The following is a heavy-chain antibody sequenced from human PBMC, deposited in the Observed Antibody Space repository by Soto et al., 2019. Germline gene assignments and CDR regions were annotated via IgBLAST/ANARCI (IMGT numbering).Heavy chain of an antibody. V-gene: IGHV6-1*01. CDR3: AREECSSTSCYTTIGMDV. D-gene: IGHD2-2*02. Sequence: SQTLSLTGAISGDSVSSNSAAWNWIRQSPSRGLEWLGRTYYRSKWYNDYAVSVKSRITINPDTSKNQFSLQLNSVTPEDTAVYYCAREECSSTSCYTTIGMDVWGQGTTVTVSS. CDR1: GDSVSSNSAA. J-gene: IGHJ6*02. CDR2: TYYRSKWYN.